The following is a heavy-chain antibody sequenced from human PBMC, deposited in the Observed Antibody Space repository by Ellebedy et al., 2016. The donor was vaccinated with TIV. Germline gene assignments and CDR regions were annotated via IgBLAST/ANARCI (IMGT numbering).Heavy chain of an antibody. Sequence: GESLKISCAASGFTFSSYGMSWVRQAPGKGLEWVSGISASGGSTYYADSVKGRLTISRDISKNTVYLQMSSLRAEDTAVYYCARGAATASFYWGQGTLVTVSS. CDR3: ARGAATASFY. J-gene: IGHJ4*02. CDR2: ISASGGST. D-gene: IGHD6-13*01. V-gene: IGHV3-23*01. CDR1: GFTFSSYG.